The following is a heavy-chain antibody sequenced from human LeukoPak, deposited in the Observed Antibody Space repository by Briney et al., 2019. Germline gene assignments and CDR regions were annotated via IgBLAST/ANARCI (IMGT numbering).Heavy chain of an antibody. Sequence: GGSLRLSCAVSGFTFSSYSMNWVRQAPGKGLEWLSYISSSSSTIYYADSVKGRFTISRDNAKNSLYLQMNSLRAEDTAVYYCARARVVTGDFDYWGQGTLVTVSS. CDR2: ISSSSSTI. D-gene: IGHD2-21*02. J-gene: IGHJ4*02. CDR1: GFTFSSYS. V-gene: IGHV3-48*01. CDR3: ARARVVTGDFDY.